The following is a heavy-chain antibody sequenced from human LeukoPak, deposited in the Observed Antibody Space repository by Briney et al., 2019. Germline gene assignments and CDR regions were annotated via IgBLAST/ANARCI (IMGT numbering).Heavy chain of an antibody. Sequence: GGSLRLSCAASGFTFSSYSMNWVRQAPGKGLEWVSSISSSSSYIYYADSVKGRFTISRDNAKNSLYLQMNGLRAEDTAVYYCARSRYYDSSGYYWDYWGQGTLVTVSS. V-gene: IGHV3-21*01. CDR2: ISSSSSYI. J-gene: IGHJ4*02. D-gene: IGHD3-22*01. CDR3: ARSRYYDSSGYYWDY. CDR1: GFTFSSYS.